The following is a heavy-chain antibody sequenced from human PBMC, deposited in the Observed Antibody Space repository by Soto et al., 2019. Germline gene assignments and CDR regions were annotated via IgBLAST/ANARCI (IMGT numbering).Heavy chain of an antibody. CDR3: ARGGRFTFGFDY. CDR2: ISGDSGAI. CDR1: GFTFSTSS. J-gene: IGHJ4*02. D-gene: IGHD3-16*01. Sequence: EVQLLESGGGLVQPGGSLRLSCAASGFTFSTSSMSWVRQAPGKGLEWVSAISGDSGAIYYADSVKGRFTISRDNSRETRYLQMNSLRAEDTALYFCARGGRFTFGFDYWGQGTLISVSS. V-gene: IGHV3-23*01.